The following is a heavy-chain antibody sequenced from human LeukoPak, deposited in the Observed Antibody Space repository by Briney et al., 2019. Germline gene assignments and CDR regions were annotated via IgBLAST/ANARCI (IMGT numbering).Heavy chain of an antibody. CDR3: ARGLHAVDY. D-gene: IGHD5-24*01. J-gene: IGHJ4*02. Sequence: SETLSLTCTVSGGSISSYYWSWIRQPPGKGLEWIGYIYYSVTTNYNPSLKSRVTISVDTSKNQLSLKLSSVTAADTAVYYCARGLHAVDYWGQGTLVTVSS. CDR2: IYYSVTT. V-gene: IGHV4-59*01. CDR1: GGSISSYY.